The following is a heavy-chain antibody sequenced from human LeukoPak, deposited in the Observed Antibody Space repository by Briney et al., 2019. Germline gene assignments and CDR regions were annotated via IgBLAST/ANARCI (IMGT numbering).Heavy chain of an antibody. J-gene: IGHJ3*02. CDR1: GGTFSSYA. D-gene: IGHD3-3*01. CDR3: AREGATTIFGVVIIPGAFDI. Sequence: ASVKVSCKASGGTFSSYAISWVRQAPGQGLEWMGGIIPIFGTANYAQKFQGRVTITADESTSTAYMELSSLRSEDTAVYYCAREGATTIFGVVIIPGAFDIWGQGTMVTVSS. CDR2: IIPIFGTA. V-gene: IGHV1-69*13.